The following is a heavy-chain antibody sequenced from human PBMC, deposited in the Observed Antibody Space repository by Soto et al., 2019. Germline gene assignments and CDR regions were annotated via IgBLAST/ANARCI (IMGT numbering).Heavy chain of an antibody. Sequence: SETLSLTCAVYGGSFSTYYWSWIRQPPGKGLEWIGEINHSGSTNYNPSLKSRVTISVDTSKNQFSLKLSSVTAADTAVYYCARDQLEGNWFDPWGQGTLVTVSS. V-gene: IGHV4-34*01. D-gene: IGHD1-1*01. CDR2: INHSGST. J-gene: IGHJ5*02. CDR3: ARDQLEGNWFDP. CDR1: GGSFSTYY.